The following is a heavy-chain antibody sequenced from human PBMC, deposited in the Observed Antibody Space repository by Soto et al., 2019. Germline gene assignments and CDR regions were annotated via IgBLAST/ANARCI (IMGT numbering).Heavy chain of an antibody. CDR3: ARESPSYV. J-gene: IGHJ4*02. CDR2: ISADNGNT. CDR1: GYTFTSYG. V-gene: IGHV1-18*01. Sequence: ASVKVSCTASGYTFTSYGISWVRQAPGQRLEWMGWISADNGNTKYSQKFQGRVTITRDTSASTAYMELSSLRSEDTAVYYCARESPSYVWGQGTLVTVSS. D-gene: IGHD3-16*01.